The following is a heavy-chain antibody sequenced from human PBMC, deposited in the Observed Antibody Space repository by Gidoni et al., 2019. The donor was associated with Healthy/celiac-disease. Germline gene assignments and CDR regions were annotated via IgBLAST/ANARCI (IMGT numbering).Heavy chain of an antibody. J-gene: IGHJ5*02. CDR1: GGTFSSSA. V-gene: IGHV1-69*04. Sequence: HVQLVQSGAEVKKPGSSVKVSCKASGGTFSSSASSWVRQAPGQGLEWMGRIIPSLGIANYAQKFKGRVTITADKSTSTAYMELSSLRSEDTAVYYCAREPAAAIVNWFDPWGQGTLVTVSS. CDR3: AREPAAAIVNWFDP. CDR2: IIPSLGIA. D-gene: IGHD2-2*01.